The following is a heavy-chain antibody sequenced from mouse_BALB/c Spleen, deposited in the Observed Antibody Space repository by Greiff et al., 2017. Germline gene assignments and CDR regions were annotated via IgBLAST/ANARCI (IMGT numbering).Heavy chain of an antibody. V-gene: IGHV1-80*01. Sequence: QVHVKQSGAELVRPGSSVKISCKASGYAFSSYWMNWVKQRPGQGLEWIGQIYPGDGDTNYNGKFKGKATLTADKSSSTAYMQLSSLTSEDSAVYFCARAITSYYYAMDYWGQGTSVTVSS. CDR2: IYPGDGDT. J-gene: IGHJ4*01. D-gene: IGHD2-4*01. CDR1: GYAFSSYW. CDR3: ARAITSYYYAMDY.